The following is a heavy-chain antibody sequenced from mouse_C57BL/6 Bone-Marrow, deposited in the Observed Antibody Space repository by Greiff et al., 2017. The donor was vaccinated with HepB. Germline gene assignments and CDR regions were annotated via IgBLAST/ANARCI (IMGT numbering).Heavy chain of an antibody. V-gene: IGHV1-50*01. J-gene: IGHJ2*01. D-gene: IGHD1-1*01. CDR3: AIITTVKNY. CDR1: GYTFTSYW. CDR2: IDPSDSYT. Sequence: QVQLQQPGAELVKPGASVKLSCKASGYTFTSYWMQWVKQRPGQGLECIGEIDPSDSYTNYNQKFKGKATLTVDTSSSTAYMQLSSLTSEDSAVYYCAIITTVKNYWGQGTTLTVSS.